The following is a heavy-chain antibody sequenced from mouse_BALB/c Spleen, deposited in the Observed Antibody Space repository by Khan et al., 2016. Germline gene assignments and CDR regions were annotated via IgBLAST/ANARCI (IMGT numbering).Heavy chain of an antibody. CDR2: IYPGDGDT. J-gene: IGHJ3*01. CDR3: AGSTPLVY. CDR1: GYAFSSYW. V-gene: IGHV1-80*01. Sequence: QVQLQQSGAELVRPGSSVKISYRASGYAFSSYWMNWVKQRPGQGLEWIGQIYPGDGDTHYNGNFKGKATLTADKSSSTAYMQLSRLTSEDSAIYFCAGSTPLVYWGQGTLVTVSA.